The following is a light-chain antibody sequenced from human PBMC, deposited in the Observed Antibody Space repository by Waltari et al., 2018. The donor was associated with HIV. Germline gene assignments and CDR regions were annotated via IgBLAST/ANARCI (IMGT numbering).Light chain of an antibody. J-gene: IGLJ1*01. Sequence: QSALTQPRSVSGSPGQSVTISCTGTSSDVGGYYYFSWYPQHPGTTPMLIIYDVSKQPTGVPDRFSGTKSGNTASLTISGLQDEDEADYYCCSYARSYTFVVGTGTKVTVL. CDR3: CSYARSYTFV. V-gene: IGLV2-11*01. CDR1: SSDVGGYYY. CDR2: DVS.